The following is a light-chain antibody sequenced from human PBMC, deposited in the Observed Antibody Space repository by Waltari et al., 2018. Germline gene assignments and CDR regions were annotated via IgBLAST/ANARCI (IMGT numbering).Light chain of an antibody. V-gene: IGLV1-51*01. Sequence: QSVLTQAPSVSAAPGQTVTISCSGTTPNIGNHYVSWYQPLPGAAPKIVIYEEIRRPSGIPDRFSGSKSGASATLGITGLQTGDEAEYYCGSWDSSLGIGVLGGGTRLTVL. CDR2: EEI. CDR1: TPNIGNHY. J-gene: IGLJ3*02. CDR3: GSWDSSLGIGV.